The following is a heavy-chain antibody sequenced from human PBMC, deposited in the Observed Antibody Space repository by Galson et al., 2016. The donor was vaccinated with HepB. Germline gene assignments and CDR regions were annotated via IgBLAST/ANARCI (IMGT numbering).Heavy chain of an antibody. D-gene: IGHD2/OR15-2a*01. V-gene: IGHV3-53*01. Sequence: SLRLSCAASGFTVSSNYMTWVRQAPGKGLEWVSVIYSGGSTYYADSVKGRFIIPSDNSNNTPYLQMNSLRAEDTAVYYCARDNNYYYGMDVWGQGTTVTVSS. CDR1: GFTVSSNY. J-gene: IGHJ6*02. CDR2: IYSGGST. CDR3: ARDNNYYYGMDV.